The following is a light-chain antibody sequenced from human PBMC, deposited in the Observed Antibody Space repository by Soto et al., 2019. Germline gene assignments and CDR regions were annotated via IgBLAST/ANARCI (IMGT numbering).Light chain of an antibody. Sequence: DIQMTQSPSTLSASVGDRVTITCRASQSISSWLAWYQQKPGKAPKLLIYDASSLESGGASRFSGSGSGTEFTLPISSLQPDDFATYYCQQYNSYSPLTFGGGTKVEIK. V-gene: IGKV1-5*01. J-gene: IGKJ4*02. CDR1: QSISSW. CDR3: QQYNSYSPLT. CDR2: DAS.